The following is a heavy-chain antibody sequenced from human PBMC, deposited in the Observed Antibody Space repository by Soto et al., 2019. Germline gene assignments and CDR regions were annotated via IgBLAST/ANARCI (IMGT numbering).Heavy chain of an antibody. Sequence: VQLVESGGGVVQPGRSLRLSCEVSGFTFSRYVMHWVRQAPGKGLEWVAIIWYDGNNKYYGDSVKGRFTISRDTSKNTLYLQMNTLRAEDTAIYYCARDGRVEGYGMDVWGQGTTVTVSS. D-gene: IGHD1-26*01. V-gene: IGHV3-33*01. CDR3: ARDGRVEGYGMDV. J-gene: IGHJ6*02. CDR2: IWYDGNNK. CDR1: GFTFSRYV.